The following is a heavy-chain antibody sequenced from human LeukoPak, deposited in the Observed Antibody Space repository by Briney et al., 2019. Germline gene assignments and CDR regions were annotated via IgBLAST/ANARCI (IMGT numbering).Heavy chain of an antibody. V-gene: IGHV4-39*07. J-gene: IGHJ6*03. CDR2: IYYSGST. CDR1: GGSISSSYY. CDR3: ARLLRAVRLPRYYYYYMDV. Sequence: SETLSLTCTVSGGSISSSYYWGWIRQPPGEGLEGSGGIYYSGSTYYNPSLKSRVTISVDTSKNQFSLKLSSVTAADTAVYYCARLLRAVRLPRYYYYYMDVWGKGTTVTISS. D-gene: IGHD1-1*01.